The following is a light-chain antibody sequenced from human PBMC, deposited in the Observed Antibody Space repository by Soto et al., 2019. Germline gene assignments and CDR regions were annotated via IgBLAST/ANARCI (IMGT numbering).Light chain of an antibody. CDR1: QNVANY. CDR2: ESS. CDR3: QQRSNWLQT. Sequence: EIVLTQSPATLSLSPGERATLSCRASQNVANYLDWYQQKPGQAPRLLIYESSNRATGIAARFSGSGSGTDFTLTISSLEPEDFAVYYCQQRSNWLQTFGQGTKVDIK. J-gene: IGKJ1*01. V-gene: IGKV3-11*01.